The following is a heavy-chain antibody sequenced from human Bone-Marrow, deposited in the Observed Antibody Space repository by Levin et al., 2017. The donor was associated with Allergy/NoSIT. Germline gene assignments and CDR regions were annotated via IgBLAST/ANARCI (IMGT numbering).Heavy chain of an antibody. Sequence: GGSLRLSCVASESTANSYAMAWVRQSPEKGLEWVSAITGGGETTYYSDSLKGRFTIARDNSKNTLHLQMNSLRPEDTAVYYCTLRLPSSGYTFVVWGQGTLVTVSS. V-gene: IGHV3-23*01. D-gene: IGHD2-21*01. CDR3: TLRLPSSGYTFVV. CDR1: ESTANSYA. CDR2: ITGGGETT. J-gene: IGHJ4*02.